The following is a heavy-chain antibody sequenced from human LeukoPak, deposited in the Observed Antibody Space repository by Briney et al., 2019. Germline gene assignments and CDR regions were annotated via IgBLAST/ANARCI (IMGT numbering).Heavy chain of an antibody. CDR3: ATGGGWQPSDYGDNVY. Sequence: ASAKVSCKASGYTFTNYGITWGRQAPGQGLGWMGWISPYNAYTRYAQKFQDRFTMTTDTSTTTAYMELRSLRSDDTALYYCATGGGWQPSDYGDNVYWGQGTLVTVSS. J-gene: IGHJ4*02. CDR1: GYTFTNYG. V-gene: IGHV1-18*01. CDR2: ISPYNAYT. D-gene: IGHD4-17*01.